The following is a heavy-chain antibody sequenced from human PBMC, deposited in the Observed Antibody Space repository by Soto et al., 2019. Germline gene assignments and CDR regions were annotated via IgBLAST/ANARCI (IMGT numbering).Heavy chain of an antibody. CDR1: GGSISSGGYY. Sequence: QVQLQESGPGLVKPSQTLSLTCTVSGGSISSGGYYWSWIRQHPGKGLEWIGNIYYSGSTYYNPSLRSRITISVDTSRNQFSLKLSSVTAADTAVYYCARDDQRRLWGMDVWGQGTTVTVSS. D-gene: IGHD2-21*01. V-gene: IGHV4-31*03. J-gene: IGHJ6*02. CDR2: IYYSGST. CDR3: ARDDQRRLWGMDV.